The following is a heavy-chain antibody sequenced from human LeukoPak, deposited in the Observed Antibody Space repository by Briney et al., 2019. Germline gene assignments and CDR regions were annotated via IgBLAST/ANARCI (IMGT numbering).Heavy chain of an antibody. CDR1: GPTFSASW. D-gene: IGHD3-3*01. V-gene: IGHV3-7*01. CDR3: ASIDFWSGRPNY. Sequence: GGSLRLSCITSGPTFSASWLSWVRQAPGNGLEWVANIKQDGSEKYYVDSVKGRFTVSRDNAKNSLYLQMNSLRAEDTAVYYCASIDFWSGRPNYWGQGTLVTVAS. J-gene: IGHJ4*02. CDR2: IKQDGSEK.